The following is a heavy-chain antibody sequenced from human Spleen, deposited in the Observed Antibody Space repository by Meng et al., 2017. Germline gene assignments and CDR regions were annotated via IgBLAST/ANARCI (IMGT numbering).Heavy chain of an antibody. CDR1: GDSVSSNRAA. V-gene: IGHV6-1*01. D-gene: IGHD2-2*01. CDR2: TYYGSKWSH. CDR3: ARGFAPVAPGAFDY. J-gene: IGHJ4*02. Sequence: QVQLQQSGPGLVKPSQTLSPNCAISGDSVSSNRAAWNWIRQSPSRGLEWLGRTYYGSKWSHDYAVSVKSRITINADTSKNQFSLQLNSVTPGDTAVYYCARGFAPVAPGAFDYWGQGALVTVSS.